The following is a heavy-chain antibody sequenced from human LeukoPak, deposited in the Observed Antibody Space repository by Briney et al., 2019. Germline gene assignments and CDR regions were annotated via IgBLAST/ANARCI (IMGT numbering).Heavy chain of an antibody. Sequence: GGSLRLSCAASGFTFSSYGMHWARQAPGKGLEWVAVIWYDGSNKYYADSVKGRFTISRDNSKNTLYLQMNSLRAEDTAVYYCAKGGTSSSWYISYWGQGTLVTVSS. J-gene: IGHJ4*02. D-gene: IGHD6-13*01. V-gene: IGHV3-33*06. CDR2: IWYDGSNK. CDR1: GFTFSSYG. CDR3: AKGGTSSSWYISY.